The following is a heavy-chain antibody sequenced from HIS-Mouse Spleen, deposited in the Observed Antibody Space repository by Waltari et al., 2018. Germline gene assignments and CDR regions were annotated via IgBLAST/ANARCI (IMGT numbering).Heavy chain of an antibody. CDR2: IYTSGST. Sequence: QVQLQESGPGLVKPSETLSLTCTVSGGSISSYYWSWIRQPAGKGLEWIGRIYTSGSTDCNTCLRSLVTMSVDTSKNQFSLKLSSVTAADTAVYYCARDVHDFWSGYYGGDKKHDAFDIWGQGTMVTVSS. CDR1: GGSISSYY. D-gene: IGHD3-3*01. J-gene: IGHJ3*02. V-gene: IGHV4-4*07. CDR3: ARDVHDFWSGYYGGDKKHDAFDI.